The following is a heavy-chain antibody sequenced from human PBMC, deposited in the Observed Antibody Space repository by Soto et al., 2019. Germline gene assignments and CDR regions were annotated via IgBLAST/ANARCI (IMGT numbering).Heavy chain of an antibody. Sequence: PGGSLRLSCAASGFTFSSYAMHWVRQAPGKGLEWVAVISYDGSNKYYADSVKGRFTISRDNSKNTLYLQMNSLRAEDTAVYYCARDLGWHLGYEPDYYYYGMDVWGQGTTVTVSS. D-gene: IGHD5-12*01. J-gene: IGHJ6*02. CDR1: GFTFSSYA. CDR2: ISYDGSNK. CDR3: ARDLGWHLGYEPDYYYYGMDV. V-gene: IGHV3-30-3*01.